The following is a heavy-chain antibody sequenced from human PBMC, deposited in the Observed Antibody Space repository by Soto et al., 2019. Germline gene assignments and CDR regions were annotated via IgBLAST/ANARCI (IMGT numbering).Heavy chain of an antibody. J-gene: IGHJ4*01. CDR1: GDSIRNYY. V-gene: IGHV4-59*01. CDR2: IFYSGST. CDR3: ARLKRGYSYGSIIDF. Sequence: SETLSLTCTVSGDSIRNYYWSWIRQPPGRGLEYIGYIFYSGSTNYNPSLKSRVAISVDTSRNQFALKLRSVTAADTATYYCARLKRGYSYGSIIDFWGRGTLVTVSS. D-gene: IGHD5-18*01.